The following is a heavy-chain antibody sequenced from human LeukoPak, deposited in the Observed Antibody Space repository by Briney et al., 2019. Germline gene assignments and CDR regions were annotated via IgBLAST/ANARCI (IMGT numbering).Heavy chain of an antibody. CDR2: IYPGDSDT. D-gene: IGHD3-3*01. CDR3: ARVRLRFLEWFPFDP. V-gene: IGHV5-51*01. CDR1: GYSFTSYW. Sequence: GESLKISYKGSGYSFTSYWIGWVRQMPGKGLEWMGIIYPGDSDTRYSPSFQGQVTISADKSISTAYLQWSSLKASDTAMYYCARVRLRFLEWFPFDPWGQGTLVTVSS. J-gene: IGHJ5*02.